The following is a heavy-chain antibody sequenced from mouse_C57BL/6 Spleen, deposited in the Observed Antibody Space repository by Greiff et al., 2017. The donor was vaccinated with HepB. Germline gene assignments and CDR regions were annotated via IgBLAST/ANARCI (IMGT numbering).Heavy chain of an antibody. J-gene: IGHJ2*01. V-gene: IGHV5-9*01. CDR2: ISGGGGNT. CDR3: ARHTVYTHYFDY. Sequence: EVQLVESGGGLVKPGGSLKLSCAASGFTFSSYTMSWVRQTPEKRLEWVATISGGGGNTYYPDSVKGRFTISRDNAKNTLYLQMSSLRSEDTALYYCARHTVYTHYFDYWGQGTTLTVSS. CDR1: GFTFSSYT. D-gene: IGHD1-1*01.